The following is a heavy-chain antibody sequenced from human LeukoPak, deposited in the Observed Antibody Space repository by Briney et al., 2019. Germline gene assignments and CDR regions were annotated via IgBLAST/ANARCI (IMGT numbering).Heavy chain of an antibody. V-gene: IGHV1-46*01. J-gene: IGHJ3*02. CDR1: GYTFTSYY. D-gene: IGHD3-3*01. CDR2: INPSGGST. Sequence: ASVKVSCKASGYTFTSYYMHWVRQAPGQGLEWMGIINPSGGSTSYAQKFQGRVTMTRDTSTSTVYMELSSLRSEDTAVYYCARVRGYITIFGVPQGAFDIWGQGTMVTVSS. CDR3: ARVRGYITIFGVPQGAFDI.